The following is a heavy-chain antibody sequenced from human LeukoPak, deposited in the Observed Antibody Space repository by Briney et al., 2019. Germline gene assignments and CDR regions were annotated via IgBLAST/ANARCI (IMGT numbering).Heavy chain of an antibody. CDR1: GGSISSSSYY. V-gene: IGHV4-39*01. J-gene: IGHJ4*02. Sequence: SETLSLTCTVSGGSISSSSYYWGWIRQPPGKGLEWIGSIYYSGSTYYNPSLKSRVTISVDTSKNQFSLKLNSVTAADTAVYYCARLITMIVVPLGYFDYWGQGTLVTVSS. CDR2: IYYSGST. CDR3: ARLITMIVVPLGYFDY. D-gene: IGHD3-22*01.